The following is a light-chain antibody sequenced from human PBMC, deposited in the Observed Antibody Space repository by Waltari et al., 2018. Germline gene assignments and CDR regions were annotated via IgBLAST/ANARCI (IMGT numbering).Light chain of an antibody. J-gene: IGKJ2*01. V-gene: IGKV4-1*01. CDR2: WAS. Sequence: DIVMTQSPDSLAVSLGERATINCKSSQSVLYSSNNKNYLAWYQQKPGQPPKLLIYWASTRESGVPDRFSGIGSGTDVTLTISSLQAEDVAVYYCQQYYSTQTFGQGTKLEIK. CDR3: QQYYSTQT. CDR1: QSVLYSSNNKNY.